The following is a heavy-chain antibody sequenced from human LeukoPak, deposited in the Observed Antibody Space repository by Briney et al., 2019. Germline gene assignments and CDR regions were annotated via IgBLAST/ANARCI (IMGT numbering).Heavy chain of an antibody. D-gene: IGHD6-19*01. CDR3: ARANSGWSINFDY. J-gene: IGHJ4*02. V-gene: IGHV4-59*11. CDR2: IYYSGST. CDR1: GGSISSHY. Sequence: SETLSLTCTVSGGSISSHYWSWIRQPPGKGLEWIGYIYYSGSTNYNPSLKSRVTISVDTSKNQFSLKLSSVTAADTAVYYCARANSGWSINFDYWDQGTLVTVSS.